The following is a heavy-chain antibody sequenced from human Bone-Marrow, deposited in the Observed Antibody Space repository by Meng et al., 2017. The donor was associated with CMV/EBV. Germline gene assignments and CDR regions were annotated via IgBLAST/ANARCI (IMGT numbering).Heavy chain of an antibody. CDR3: ATSPIGSDTYYEGSDY. D-gene: IGHD3-10*01. Sequence: GGPLRFSCAASGFTFSSYSMNWVRQDPGKGLEWVAVISYEGINKYYADSVKGRFTISRDNSKNTLYLQMNSLRAEDRAVYYCATSPIGSDTYYEGSDYWGQGTLVTVSS. CDR1: GFTFSSYS. V-gene: IGHV3-30*03. J-gene: IGHJ4*02. CDR2: ISYEGINK.